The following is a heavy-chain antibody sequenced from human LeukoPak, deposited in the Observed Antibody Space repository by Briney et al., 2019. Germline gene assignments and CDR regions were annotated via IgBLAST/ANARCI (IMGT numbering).Heavy chain of an antibody. V-gene: IGHV1-18*01. Sequence: ASVKVSCKASGYTFTSYGISWVRQAPGQGLEWMGWISAYNGITNYAQKLQGRVTMTTDTSTSTAYMELRSLRSDDTAVYYCARDDYYYDSSGYPFDYWGQGTLVTVSS. CDR2: ISAYNGIT. D-gene: IGHD3-22*01. CDR3: ARDDYYYDSSGYPFDY. J-gene: IGHJ4*02. CDR1: GYTFTSYG.